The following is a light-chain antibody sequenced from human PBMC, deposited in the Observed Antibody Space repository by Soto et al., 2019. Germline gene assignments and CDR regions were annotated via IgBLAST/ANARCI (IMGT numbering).Light chain of an antibody. CDR3: SSYTTSSTIV. Sequence: QSVLTQPASVSGSPGQSITISCTGTSSDVGGFNFVSWYQQPPGEAPKLMIYDVSHRPSGVSNRFSGSKSGNTASLTISGLQAEDEGDYYCSSYTTSSTIVFGTGTKLTVL. J-gene: IGLJ1*01. CDR1: SSDVGGFNF. CDR2: DVS. V-gene: IGLV2-14*01.